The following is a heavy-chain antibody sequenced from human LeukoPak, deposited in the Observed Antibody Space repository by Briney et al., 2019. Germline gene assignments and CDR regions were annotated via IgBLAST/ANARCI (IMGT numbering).Heavy chain of an antibody. V-gene: IGHV3-20*04. CDR2: INWNGGST. CDR3: ARDYIVVVPAARKETNWFDP. Sequence: GGSLRLSCAASGFTFDDYGMSWVRQAPGKGLEWVSDINWNGGSTGYADSVKGRFTISRDNAKNSLYLQMNSLRAEDTALYYCARDYIVVVPAARKETNWFDPWGQGTLVTVSS. CDR1: GFTFDDYG. D-gene: IGHD2-2*01. J-gene: IGHJ5*02.